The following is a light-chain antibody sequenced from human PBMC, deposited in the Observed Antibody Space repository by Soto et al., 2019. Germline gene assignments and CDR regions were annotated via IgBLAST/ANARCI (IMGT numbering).Light chain of an antibody. Sequence: DIQMTQSPSSLSASVGDRVTITCRASQRISNFLNWYQQKPGKAPKELIFGVSSLGSGVPSRFNGSRSETDFTLTITTLQPEDFATYYWQQGYTIPRTFGQGTKVEMK. CDR3: QQGYTIPRT. J-gene: IGKJ1*01. CDR1: QRISNF. CDR2: GVS. V-gene: IGKV1-39*01.